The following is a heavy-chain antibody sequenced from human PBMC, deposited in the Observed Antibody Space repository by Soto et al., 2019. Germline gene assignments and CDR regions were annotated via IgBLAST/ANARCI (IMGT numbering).Heavy chain of an antibody. Sequence: EVQLVDSGGGLVKPGGSLRLSCAASGFTFSSYSMNWVRQSPGKGREWVSSISSSSSYIYYADSVKGRFTISRDNAKNSLYLQMNSLRAEDTAVYYCARSAKLAVANYYFDYWGQGTLVTVSS. CDR2: ISSSSSYI. CDR3: ARSAKLAVANYYFDY. V-gene: IGHV3-21*01. CDR1: GFTFSSYS. D-gene: IGHD6-19*01. J-gene: IGHJ4*02.